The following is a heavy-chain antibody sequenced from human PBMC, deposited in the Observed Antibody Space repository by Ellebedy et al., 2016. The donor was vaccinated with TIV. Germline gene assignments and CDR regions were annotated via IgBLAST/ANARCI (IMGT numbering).Heavy chain of an antibody. CDR1: GFTFSSYG. V-gene: IGHV3-33*01. CDR3: AREGNYDILTFPFDY. CDR2: IWYDGSNK. D-gene: IGHD3-9*01. Sequence: GGSLRLSXAASGFTFSSYGMHWVRQAPGKGLEWVAVIWYDGSNKYYADSVKGRFTISRDNSKNTLYLQMNSLRAEDTAVYYCAREGNYDILTFPFDYWGQGTLVTVSS. J-gene: IGHJ4*02.